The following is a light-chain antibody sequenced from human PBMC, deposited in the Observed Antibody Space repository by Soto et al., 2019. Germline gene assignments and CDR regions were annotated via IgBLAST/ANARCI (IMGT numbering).Light chain of an antibody. J-gene: IGKJ5*01. CDR1: QSFSSTY. Sequence: EIVLTQSPGTLSFSPGERATLSCMASQSFSSTYLAWYQQKPGQAPRLLIYGASSRATGIPDRFSGGGSGTDFSLTISRLDPEDFAVYYCQQYSSSPITFGQGTRLEIK. V-gene: IGKV3-20*01. CDR2: GAS. CDR3: QQYSSSPIT.